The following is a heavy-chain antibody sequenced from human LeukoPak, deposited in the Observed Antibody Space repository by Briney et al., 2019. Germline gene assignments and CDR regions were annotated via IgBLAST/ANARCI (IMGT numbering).Heavy chain of an antibody. Sequence: ASVNVSCKASGYTFTSYAMNWVRQAPGQGLEWMGWINTNTGNPTYAQGFTGRFVFSLDTSVSTAYLQISSLKAEDTAVYYCARADLDEYSSSSWYRNFDYWGQGTLVTVSS. J-gene: IGHJ4*02. CDR2: INTNTGNP. CDR3: ARADLDEYSSSSWYRNFDY. D-gene: IGHD6-13*01. V-gene: IGHV7-4-1*02. CDR1: GYTFTSYA.